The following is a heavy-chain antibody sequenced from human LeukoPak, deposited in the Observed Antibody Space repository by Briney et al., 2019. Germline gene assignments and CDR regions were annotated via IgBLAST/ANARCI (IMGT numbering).Heavy chain of an antibody. J-gene: IGHJ4*02. CDR2: INHSGST. CDR1: GGSFSGYY. V-gene: IGHV4-34*01. Sequence: PSETQSLTCAVYGGSFSGYYWSWIRQPPGKGLEWIGEINHSGSTNYNPSLKSRVTISVDTSKNQFSLKLSSVTAADTAVYYCARERYDFWSGYYGKHYWGQGTLVTVSS. CDR3: ARERYDFWSGYYGKHY. D-gene: IGHD3-3*01.